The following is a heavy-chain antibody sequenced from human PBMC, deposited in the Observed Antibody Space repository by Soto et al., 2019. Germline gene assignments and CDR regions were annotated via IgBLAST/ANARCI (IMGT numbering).Heavy chain of an antibody. V-gene: IGHV4-59*08. Sequence: PSETLSLTCTVSGGSISADYWSWIRQPPGKGLEWIGYTSYSGGTDCKPSLRSRVTMSVDTSKNQISLKLTSVTAADTAVYYCARHLAGGAEYFHLWGQGTLVTVSS. J-gene: IGHJ1*01. CDR3: ARHLAGGAEYFHL. CDR1: GGSISADY. CDR2: TSYSGGT. D-gene: IGHD3-10*01.